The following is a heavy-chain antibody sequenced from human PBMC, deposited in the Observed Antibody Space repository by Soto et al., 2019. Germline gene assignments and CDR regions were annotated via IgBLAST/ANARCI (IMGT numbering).Heavy chain of an antibody. Sequence: QVQLVQSGAEVKKPGASVKVSCKASGYTFTSYDINWVRQATGQGLEWMGWMNPNSGNPGYAQKFKESVPMTRNTSISTDYMELSSLRSEDTAVYFCARSTNDYGDRHWGQGTLVTVSS. D-gene: IGHD4-17*01. CDR1: GYTFTSYD. CDR2: MNPNSGNP. CDR3: ARSTNDYGDRH. V-gene: IGHV1-8*01. J-gene: IGHJ4*02.